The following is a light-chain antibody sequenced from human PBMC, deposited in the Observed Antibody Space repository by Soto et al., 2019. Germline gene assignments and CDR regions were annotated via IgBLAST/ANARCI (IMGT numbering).Light chain of an antibody. V-gene: IGKV1D-12*01. CDR1: YGISSW. Sequence: DIQMTQSPSFVSASVGDRVTISCRASYGISSWLAWYQQKPGKAPKLLIHAASTLQDGVPSRFSGSGSGTDFTLTSSSLQPEDFAVYYCQQTKSFPSTFGQGTRLDIK. CDR2: AAS. J-gene: IGKJ5*01. CDR3: QQTKSFPST.